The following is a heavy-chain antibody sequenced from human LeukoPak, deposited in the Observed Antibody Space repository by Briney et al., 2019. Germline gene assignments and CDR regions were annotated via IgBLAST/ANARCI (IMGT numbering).Heavy chain of an antibody. CDR1: GGTFSSYA. CDR3: ARGGQQLALFDY. CDR2: IIPIFGTA. Sequence: GASVKVSCKASGGTFSSYAISWVRQAPGQGLEWMGGIIPIFGTANYAQKFQGRVTITADESTSTAYMELSSLRSEDTAVYYCARGGQQLALFDYWGQGTLVTVSS. V-gene: IGHV1-69*13. J-gene: IGHJ4*02. D-gene: IGHD6-13*01.